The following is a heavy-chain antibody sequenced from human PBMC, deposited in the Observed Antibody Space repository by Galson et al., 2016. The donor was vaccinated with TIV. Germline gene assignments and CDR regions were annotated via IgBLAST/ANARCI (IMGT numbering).Heavy chain of an antibody. V-gene: IGHV3-21*01. CDR1: GFTFSSFS. D-gene: IGHD2-2*01. J-gene: IGHJ4*02. CDR3: ARELRCDTTSCNSLFDY. CDR2: ISSSGTYI. Sequence: SLRLSCAASGFTFSSFSMNWVRQAPGKGLEWVSSISSSGTYIYYTDSVKGRFTTSRDNSKKTLYLQLSSLRAEDTAVYYCARELRCDTTSCNSLFDYWGQGTLVTVSS.